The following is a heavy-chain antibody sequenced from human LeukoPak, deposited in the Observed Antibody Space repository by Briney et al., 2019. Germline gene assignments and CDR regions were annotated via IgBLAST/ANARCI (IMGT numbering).Heavy chain of an antibody. J-gene: IGHJ4*02. D-gene: IGHD3-10*01. CDR3: ARFTSGLWFGEFFDY. V-gene: IGHV3-7*01. Sequence: GGCLRLFCAAAGFTVSSGWISWVRQDAGGGLEWVANIKQDGSEKYYVDSVKGRFTISRDDAKNSLYLQMNSLRAEDTAVYYCARFTSGLWFGEFFDYWGQGTLVTVSS. CDR1: GFTVSSGW. CDR2: IKQDGSEK.